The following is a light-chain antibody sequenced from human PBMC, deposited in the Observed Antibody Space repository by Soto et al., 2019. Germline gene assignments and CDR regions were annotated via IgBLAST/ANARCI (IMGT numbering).Light chain of an antibody. CDR3: QQYGRSPLT. Sequence: EIVLTQSPGTLSLSPGERATLSCRASQSVSSSYLAWYQQKPGQAPRLLIYGASSRATGIPDRFSGSGSGTDSTLTISRLQLYNFAVYYCQQYGRSPLTFGGGTKVEIK. CDR2: GAS. J-gene: IGKJ4*01. V-gene: IGKV3-20*01. CDR1: QSVSSSY.